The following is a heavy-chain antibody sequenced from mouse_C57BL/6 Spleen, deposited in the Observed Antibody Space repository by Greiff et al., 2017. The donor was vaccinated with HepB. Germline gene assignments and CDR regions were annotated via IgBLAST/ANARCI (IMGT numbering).Heavy chain of an antibody. V-gene: IGHV1-80*01. CDR1: GYAFSSYW. D-gene: IGHD2-3*01. CDR3: ARSEVYDGYTMDY. CDR2: IYPGDGDT. Sequence: QVQLKESGAELVKPGASVKISCKASGYAFSSYWMNWVKQRPGKGLEWIGQIYPGDGDTNYNGKFKGKATLTADKSSSTAYMQLSSLTSEDSAVYFCARSEVYDGYTMDYWGQGTSVTVSS. J-gene: IGHJ4*01.